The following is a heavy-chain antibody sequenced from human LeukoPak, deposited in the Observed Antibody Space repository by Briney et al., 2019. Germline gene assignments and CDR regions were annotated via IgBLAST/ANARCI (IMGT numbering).Heavy chain of an antibody. D-gene: IGHD3-10*01. V-gene: IGHV3-23*01. Sequence: GGSLRLSCAASGFTFSSYAMSWVRQAPGKGLEWVSAISGSGGSTYYADSVKGRFTISRDNSKNTLYLQMNSLRAEDTAVYYCAKYPVLLWFGEMSYFDYWGQGTLVTVSS. J-gene: IGHJ4*02. CDR3: AKYPVLLWFGEMSYFDY. CDR1: GFTFSSYA. CDR2: ISGSGGST.